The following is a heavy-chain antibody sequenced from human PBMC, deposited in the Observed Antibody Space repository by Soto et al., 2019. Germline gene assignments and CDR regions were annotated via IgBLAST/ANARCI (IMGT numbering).Heavy chain of an antibody. CDR1: GYTFTSCA. J-gene: IGHJ5*02. D-gene: IGHD6-19*01. Sequence: ASVKVSCKASGYTFTSCAMHWVRQAPGQRLEWMGWINAGNGNTKYSQKFQGRVTITRDTSASTAYMELSSLRSEDTAVYYCAREGRKQWLVARRYSWFDPWGQGTLVTVSS. CDR3: AREGRKQWLVARRYSWFDP. CDR2: INAGNGNT. V-gene: IGHV1-3*01.